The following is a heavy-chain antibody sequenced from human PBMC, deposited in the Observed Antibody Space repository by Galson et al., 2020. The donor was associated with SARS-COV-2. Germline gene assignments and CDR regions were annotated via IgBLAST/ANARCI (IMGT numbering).Heavy chain of an antibody. CDR1: GFTFSSYA. CDR3: AKVGSTVTTLYYFDY. D-gene: IGHD4-17*01. CDR2: ISGSGGST. V-gene: IGHV3-23*01. Sequence: SCAASGFTFSSYAMSWVRQAPGKGLEWVSAISGSGGSTYYADSVKGRFTISRDNSKNTLYLQMNSLRAEDTAVYYCAKVGSTVTTLYYFDYWGQGTLVTVSS. J-gene: IGHJ4*02.